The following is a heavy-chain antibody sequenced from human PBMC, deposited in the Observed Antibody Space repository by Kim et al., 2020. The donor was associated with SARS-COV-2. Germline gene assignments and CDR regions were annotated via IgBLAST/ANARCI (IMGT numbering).Heavy chain of an antibody. Sequence: SRVTISVDTSKNQFSLKLSSVTAADTAVYYCARGRYAIVVVPAGPTWFDPWGQGTLVTVSS. J-gene: IGHJ5*02. CDR3: ARGRYAIVVVPAGPTWFDP. V-gene: IGHV4-34*01. D-gene: IGHD2-2*01.